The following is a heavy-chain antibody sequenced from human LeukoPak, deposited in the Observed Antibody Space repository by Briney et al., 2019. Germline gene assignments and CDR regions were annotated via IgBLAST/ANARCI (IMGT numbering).Heavy chain of an antibody. CDR1: GFTFDDYA. D-gene: IGHD3-10*01. CDR2: ISWNSGSI. J-gene: IGHJ1*01. V-gene: IGHV3-9*01. Sequence: GGSLRLSCAASGFTFDDYAMHWVRQAPGKGLEWVSGISWNSGSIGYADSVKGRFTISRDNAKNSLYLQMNSLRAEDTALYYCAKDSSFTIRFPSFQHCGQGTLVTVSS. CDR3: AKDSSFTIRFPSFQH.